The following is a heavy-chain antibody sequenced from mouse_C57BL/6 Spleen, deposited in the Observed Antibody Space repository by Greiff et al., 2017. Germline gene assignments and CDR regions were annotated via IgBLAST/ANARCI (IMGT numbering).Heavy chain of an antibody. J-gene: IGHJ2*01. CDR1: GYTFTSYW. V-gene: IGHV1-52*01. CDR3: ARRGGSSPWDFDY. Sequence: QVQLQQPGAELVRPGSSVKLSCKASGYTFTSYWMHWVKQRPIQGLEWIGNIDPSDSKTHYNQKFKDKATLTVDKSYSTAYLLLSSLTSEYSAVYCCARRGGSSPWDFDYWGQGTTLTVSS. D-gene: IGHD1-1*01. CDR2: IDPSDSKT.